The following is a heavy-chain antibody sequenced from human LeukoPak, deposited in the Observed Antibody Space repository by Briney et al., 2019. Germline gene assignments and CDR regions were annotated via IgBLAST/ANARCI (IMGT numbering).Heavy chain of an antibody. CDR2: IRSKAYGGTT. Sequence: TGGSLRLTCTASGFTFCGYAMSWVRQAPGKGLEWVGFIRSKAYGGTTEYAASVKGRFTISRDDSKSIAYLQMNSLKTEDTAVYYCTRDQQYSSSWYTTPPAYWGQGTLVTVSS. D-gene: IGHD6-13*01. CDR3: TRDQQYSSSWYTTPPAY. CDR1: GFTFCGYA. V-gene: IGHV3-49*04. J-gene: IGHJ4*02.